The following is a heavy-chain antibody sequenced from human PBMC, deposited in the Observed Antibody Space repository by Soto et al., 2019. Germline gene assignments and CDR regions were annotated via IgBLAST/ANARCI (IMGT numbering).Heavy chain of an antibody. Sequence: EVQLVEPGGGLVQPGGSLRLSCAASGFTFSSYWMHWVRQAPGKGLVWVSRINSDGSSTNYADSVKGRFTISRDNARNTLFLQMDTLRAEDTAVYYCTRSGSSPYYYGMDVWGQGTTVTVSS. V-gene: IGHV3-74*01. CDR3: TRSGSSPYYYGMDV. CDR2: INSDGSST. J-gene: IGHJ6*02. CDR1: GFTFSSYW. D-gene: IGHD6-6*01.